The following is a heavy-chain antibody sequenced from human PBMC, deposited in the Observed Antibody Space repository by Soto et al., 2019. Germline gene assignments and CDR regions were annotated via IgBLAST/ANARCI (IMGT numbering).Heavy chain of an antibody. CDR3: ARDKDSSGIFDY. CDR2: IGTAGDT. Sequence: EVQLVESGGGLVQPGGSLRLSCAASGFTFSSYDMHWVRQATGKGLEWVSAIGTAGDTYYPGSVKGRFTISRENAKNSLYLQMNSLRAGDTAVYYCARDKDSSGIFDYGGQGTLVTVSS. V-gene: IGHV3-13*01. D-gene: IGHD6-19*01. CDR1: GFTFSSYD. J-gene: IGHJ4*02.